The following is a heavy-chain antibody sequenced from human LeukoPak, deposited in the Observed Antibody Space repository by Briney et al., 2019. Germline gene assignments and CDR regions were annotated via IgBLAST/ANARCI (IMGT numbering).Heavy chain of an antibody. CDR3: ARIRCSPGDDSCYNY. Sequence: ASETLSLTCGLRGVSLSGNYSSWIRQSPGKGLEWIGEINKSKYTTYNPSLKCRVSIWTDTSVNQLSLRLASVSAADTAIYFCARIRCSPGDDSCYNYWGRGTLVTVSS. D-gene: IGHD2-21*01. V-gene: IGHV4-34*01. CDR1: GVSLSGNY. CDR2: INKSKYT. J-gene: IGHJ4*02.